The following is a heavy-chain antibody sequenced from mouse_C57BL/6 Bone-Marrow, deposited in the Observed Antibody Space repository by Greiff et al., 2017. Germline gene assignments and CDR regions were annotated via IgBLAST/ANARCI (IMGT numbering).Heavy chain of an antibody. V-gene: IGHV5-6*01. CDR2: LSSGGSST. D-gene: IGHD1-1*01. CDR1: GFTFSSYG. CDR3: ARRGRRGYFGV. J-gene: IGHJ1*03. Sequence: EVQVVESGGDLVKPGGSLKLSCAASGFTFSSYGMSWVRQTPDQRLEWVATLSSGGSSTYYPDSVKGRFTISRDNAKNTLYLQMSSLKSEDTAMYYCARRGRRGYFGVWGTGTTVNVSS.